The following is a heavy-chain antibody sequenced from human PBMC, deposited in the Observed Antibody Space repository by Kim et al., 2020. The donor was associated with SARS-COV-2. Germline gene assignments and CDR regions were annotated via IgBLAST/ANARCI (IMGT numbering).Heavy chain of an antibody. CDR1: GFTFSSYS. J-gene: IGHJ4*02. CDR3: ARGERKFKDSSGYFPYFDY. CDR2: ISSSSSYI. V-gene: IGHV3-21*01. Sequence: GGSLRLSCAASGFTFSSYSMNWVRQAPGKGLEWVSSISSSSSYIYYADSVKGRFTISRDNAKNSLYLQMNSLRAEDTAVYYCARGERKFKDSSGYFPYFDYWGQGTLVTVSS. D-gene: IGHD3-22*01.